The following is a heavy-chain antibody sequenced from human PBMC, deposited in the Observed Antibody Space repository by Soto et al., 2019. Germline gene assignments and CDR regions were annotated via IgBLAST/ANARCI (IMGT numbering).Heavy chain of an antibody. V-gene: IGHV3-43*01. J-gene: IGHJ1*01. D-gene: IGHD6-13*01. CDR3: AKDMGQQLAPGSFHH. CDR1: GFTFDDYT. CDR2: ISWDGGST. Sequence: GGSLRLSCAASGFTFDDYTMHWVRHAPGKGLEWVSLISWDGGSTYYADSVKGRFTISRDNSKNSLYLQMNSLRTEDTALYYCAKDMGQQLAPGSFHHWGQGTLVTVSS.